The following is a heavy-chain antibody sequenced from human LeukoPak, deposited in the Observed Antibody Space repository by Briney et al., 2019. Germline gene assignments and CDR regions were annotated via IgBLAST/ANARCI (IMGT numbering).Heavy chain of an antibody. CDR1: GFTFSDYY. Sequence: GGSLRLSCAASGFTFSDYYMSWIRQAPGKGLEWVSYISSSGSTIYYADSVKGRFTISRDNAKNSLYLQMNSLRAEDTAVYYCAREGIVATFYYYYGMDVRGQGTTVTVSS. CDR3: AREGIVATFYYYYGMDV. V-gene: IGHV3-11*01. CDR2: ISSSGSTI. J-gene: IGHJ6*02. D-gene: IGHD5-12*01.